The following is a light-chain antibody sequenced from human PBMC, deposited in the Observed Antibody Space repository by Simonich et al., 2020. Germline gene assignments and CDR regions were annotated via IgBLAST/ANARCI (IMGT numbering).Light chain of an antibody. Sequence: DIVMTQTPLSLSVTPCQPASISCKSSQILLNSDGKTYLYWYLQTPGQSPQLLIYEVSNRCSGVPDRFSGSGSGTDFTLKISRVEAEDVGVYYCMQSIQLPLTFGGGTKVEIK. CDR2: EVS. CDR1: QILLNSDGKTY. J-gene: IGKJ4*01. CDR3: MQSIQLPLT. V-gene: IGKV2D-29*02.